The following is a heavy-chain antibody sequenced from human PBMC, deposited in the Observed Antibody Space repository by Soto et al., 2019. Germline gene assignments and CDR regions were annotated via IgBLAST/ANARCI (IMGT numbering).Heavy chain of an antibody. CDR3: ARSAPIFGVVMTNPYGMDV. V-gene: IGHV4-31*03. CDR2: IYYSGST. CDR1: GGSISSGGYY. D-gene: IGHD3-3*01. J-gene: IGHJ6*02. Sequence: QVQLQESGPGLVKPSQTLSLTCTVSGGSISSGGYYWSWIRQHPGKGLEWIGYIYYSGSTYYNPSLKSRVTISVDTSKNQFSLKLSSVTAADTAVYYCARSAPIFGVVMTNPYGMDVRGQGTTVTVSS.